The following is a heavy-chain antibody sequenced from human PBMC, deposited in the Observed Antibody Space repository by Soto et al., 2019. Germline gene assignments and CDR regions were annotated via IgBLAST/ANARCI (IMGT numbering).Heavy chain of an antibody. D-gene: IGHD5-12*01. CDR1: GGSISRGGYY. CDR2: IYYSGGT. CDR3: ARKDSGYADYMDV. Sequence: QVQLQESGPGLVKPLQTLSLPCTVSGGSISRGGYYWSWIRQHPGKGLEWIGYIYYSGGTYYNPSLKRGVTISVDTSENQFSLRLSSVTAADTAVYYCARKDSGYADYMDVWGKGTTVTVSS. V-gene: IGHV4-31*03. J-gene: IGHJ6*03.